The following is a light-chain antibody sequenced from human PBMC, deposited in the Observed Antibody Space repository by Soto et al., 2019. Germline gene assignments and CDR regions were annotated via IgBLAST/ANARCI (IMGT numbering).Light chain of an antibody. Sequence: QSVLPQPPSVSGAPGQRVTISCTGSGSNIGAGYDVHWYQQFPGTAPRLLIYGNNNRPSGVPDRFSASKSGTSASLAITGIQPADEADYYCLSYDISISGSGVLGTGTKVTVL. CDR3: LSYDISISGSGV. CDR1: GSNIGAGYD. CDR2: GNN. J-gene: IGLJ1*01. V-gene: IGLV1-40*01.